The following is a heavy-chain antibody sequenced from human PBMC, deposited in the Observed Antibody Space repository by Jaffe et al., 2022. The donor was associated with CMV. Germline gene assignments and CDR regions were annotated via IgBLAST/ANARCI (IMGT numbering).Heavy chain of an antibody. V-gene: IGHV4-4*07. CDR2: FYSTETI. CDR1: GGSISGYY. J-gene: IGHJ4*02. CDR3: ARETYSGRGGFDY. Sequence: HVQLQESGPGLVKPSETLSLTCTVSGGSISGYYWTWIRQAAGKGLEWIGRFYSTETINYNPSLKSRVTMSLDTSENHFSLKLSSVTAADTAVYYCARETYSGRGGFDYWGQGTLVTVSS. D-gene: IGHD6-19*01.